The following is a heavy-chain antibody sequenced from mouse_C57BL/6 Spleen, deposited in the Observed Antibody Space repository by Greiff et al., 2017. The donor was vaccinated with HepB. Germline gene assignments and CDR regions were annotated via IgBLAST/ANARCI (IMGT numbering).Heavy chain of an antibody. CDR1: GFTFSDYG. J-gene: IGHJ1*03. D-gene: IGHD1-1*01. V-gene: IGHV5-17*01. Sequence: EVKLVESGGGLVKPGGSLKLSCAASGFTFSDYGMHWVRQAPEKGLEWVAYISSGSSNIYYADTLKGRFTISRDNSKNTLFLQMTSLRSEDTAMYYCARDYGSSYGYFDVWGTGTTVTVSS. CDR2: ISSGSSNI. CDR3: ARDYGSSYGYFDV.